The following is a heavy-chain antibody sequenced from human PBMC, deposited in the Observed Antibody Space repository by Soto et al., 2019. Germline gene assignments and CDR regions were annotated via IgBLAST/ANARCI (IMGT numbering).Heavy chain of an antibody. D-gene: IGHD3-10*01. J-gene: IGHJ5*02. CDR3: ARNERYYYGSGRGPFDP. Sequence: TLSLRCTVPGGPVSRACYYWSWIRQHPGEGLEWIGYIYYSGSSYYNPSLKSRVTISVDTSKNQFDLKLSSVTHADTAVYYCARNERYYYGSGRGPFDPWGQGTLGPVSS. V-gene: IGHV4-31*03. CDR2: IYYSGSS. CDR1: GGPVSRACYY.